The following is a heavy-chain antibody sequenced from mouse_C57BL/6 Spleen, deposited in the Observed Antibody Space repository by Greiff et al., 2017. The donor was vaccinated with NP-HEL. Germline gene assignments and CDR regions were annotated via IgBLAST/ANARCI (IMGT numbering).Heavy chain of an antibody. J-gene: IGHJ4*01. V-gene: IGHV5-16*01. CDR2: INYDGSST. D-gene: IGHD2-2*01. CDR3: ARAYGYDEGPYAMDY. Sequence: EVMLVESEGGLVQPGSSMKLSCTASGFTFSDYYMAWVRQVPEKGLEWVANINYDGSSTYYLDSLKSRFIISRDNAKNILYLQMSSLKSEDTATYYCARAYGYDEGPYAMDYWGQGTSVTVSS. CDR1: GFTFSDYY.